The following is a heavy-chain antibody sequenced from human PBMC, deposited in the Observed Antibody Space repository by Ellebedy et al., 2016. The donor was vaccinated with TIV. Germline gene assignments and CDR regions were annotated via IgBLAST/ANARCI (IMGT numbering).Heavy chain of an antibody. CDR3: VTSLSHAYNLRAFDV. CDR1: GGTFSSYP. J-gene: IGHJ3*01. V-gene: IGHV1-69*06. CDR2: IIPVFVTT. Sequence: AASVKVSCKASGGTFSSYPINWVRQAPGQGLEWMGAIIPVFVTTRSAQKFQGRVSITADKSTTTAYMDLSSLRFQDTAVYYCVTSLSHAYNLRAFDVWGQGTMVTVSS. D-gene: IGHD5-24*01.